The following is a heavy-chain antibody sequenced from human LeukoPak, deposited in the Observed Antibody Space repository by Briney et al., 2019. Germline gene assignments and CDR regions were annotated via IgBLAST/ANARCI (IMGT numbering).Heavy chain of an antibody. CDR2: IKQDGSEK. D-gene: IGHD3-3*02. J-gene: IGHJ4*02. V-gene: IGHV3-7*01. Sequence: GGSLRLSCAASGFTFNTYWMSWVRQAPGKGLEWVANIKQDGSEKYYVGSVKGRFTISRDNAKNSLYLQMNSLRAEDTALYYCASRAHFWSGPGGWGQGTLVTVSS. CDR1: GFTFNTYW. CDR3: ASRAHFWSGPGG.